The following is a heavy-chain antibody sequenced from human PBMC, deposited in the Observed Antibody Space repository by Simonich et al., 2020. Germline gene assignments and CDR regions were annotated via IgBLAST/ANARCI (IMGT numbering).Heavy chain of an antibody. V-gene: IGHV3-11*04. CDR1: GFTFSDYY. CDR2: ISSIGSTR. D-gene: IGHD2-21*02. J-gene: IGHJ3*02. Sequence: VQLVESGGGLVQPGGSLRLSCAASGFTFSDYYLGWIRQAPGKGLEWVSYISSIGSTRYYADSVKGRFTISRDNAKNSLYLQMNSLRAEDTAVYYCARHDYGGNSGAFDIWGQGTMVTVSS. CDR3: ARHDYGGNSGAFDI.